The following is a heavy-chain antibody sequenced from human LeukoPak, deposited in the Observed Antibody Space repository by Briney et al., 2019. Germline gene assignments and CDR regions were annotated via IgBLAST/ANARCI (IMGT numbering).Heavy chain of an antibody. D-gene: IGHD6-19*01. CDR2: INTNTGNP. CDR3: ARDGARIAVADGVLGY. J-gene: IGHJ4*02. V-gene: IGHV7-4-1*02. Sequence: ASVKVSCKASGYTFTTYAIHWVRQAPGQRLEWMGWINTNTGNPTYAQGFTGRFVFSLDTSVSTAYLQISSLKAEDTAVYYCARDGARIAVADGVLGYWGQGTLVTVSS. CDR1: GYTFTTYA.